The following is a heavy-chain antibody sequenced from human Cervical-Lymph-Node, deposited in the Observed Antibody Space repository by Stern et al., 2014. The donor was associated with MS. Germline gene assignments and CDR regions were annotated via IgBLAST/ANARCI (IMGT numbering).Heavy chain of an antibody. V-gene: IGHV1-69*01. J-gene: IGHJ4*02. CDR1: GDTFNNFD. CDR2: ITPLFGTA. D-gene: IGHD6-13*01. CDR3: ARHQGGVAAF. Sequence: QVQLVQSGAEVKKPGSSVKVSCKASGDTFNNFDIGWVRQAPGQGPEWVGGITPLFGTANYAQRLQDRVTFTADESTSTTYMELSRLRSEDTAIYYCARHQGGVAAFWGQGTLVTVSS.